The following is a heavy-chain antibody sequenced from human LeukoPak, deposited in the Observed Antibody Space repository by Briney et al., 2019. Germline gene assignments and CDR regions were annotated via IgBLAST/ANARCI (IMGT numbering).Heavy chain of an antibody. D-gene: IGHD1-14*01. V-gene: IGHV3-23*01. J-gene: IGHJ4*02. Sequence: GGSLRLSCAASGFTFSSYAMNWVRQAPGKGLEWVSAISGSGGTTYYADSVKGRCTISRDNAKNTLYLQMNSLRAEDTAVYYCAKNRVRFDYWGQGTLVTVSS. CDR2: ISGSGGTT. CDR1: GFTFSSYA. CDR3: AKNRVRFDY.